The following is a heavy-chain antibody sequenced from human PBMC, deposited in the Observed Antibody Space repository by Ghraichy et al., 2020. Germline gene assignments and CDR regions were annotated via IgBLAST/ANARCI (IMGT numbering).Heavy chain of an antibody. CDR3: ARSPSIAARPGLWYYGMDV. D-gene: IGHD6-6*01. Sequence: SAKVSCKASGGTFSSYAISWVRQAPGQGLEWMGGIIPIFGTANYAQKFQGRVTITADESTSTAYMELSSLRSEDTAVYYCARSPSIAARPGLWYYGMDVWGQGTTVTVSS. V-gene: IGHV1-69*13. CDR2: IIPIFGTA. CDR1: GGTFSSYA. J-gene: IGHJ6*02.